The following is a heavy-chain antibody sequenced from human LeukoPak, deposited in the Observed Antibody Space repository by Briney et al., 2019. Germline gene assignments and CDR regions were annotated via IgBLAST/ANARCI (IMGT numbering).Heavy chain of an antibody. CDR2: ISYDGSNK. J-gene: IGHJ4*02. CDR3: ARAVTRYGGNGVDY. Sequence: GGSLRLSCAASGFTFSSYAMHWVRQAPGKGLEWVAVISYDGSNKYYADSVKGRFTISRDNSKNTLYLQMNSLRAEDTAVYYCARAVTRYGGNGVDYWGQGTLVTVSS. CDR1: GFTFSSYA. D-gene: IGHD4-23*01. V-gene: IGHV3-30-3*01.